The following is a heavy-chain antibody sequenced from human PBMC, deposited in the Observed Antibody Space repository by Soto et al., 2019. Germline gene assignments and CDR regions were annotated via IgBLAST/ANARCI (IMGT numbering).Heavy chain of an antibody. CDR1: GGSISSGDYY. CDR3: ARDRFSGITIFGVVSPRYYGMDV. J-gene: IGHJ6*02. V-gene: IGHV4-30-4*01. Sequence: PSETLSLTXTVSGGSISSGDYYWSWIRQPPGKGLGWIGYIYYSGSTYYNPSLKSRVTISVDTSKNQFSLKLSSVTAADTAVYYCARDRFSGITIFGVVSPRYYGMDVWGQGTTVTVSS. D-gene: IGHD3-3*01. CDR2: IYYSGST.